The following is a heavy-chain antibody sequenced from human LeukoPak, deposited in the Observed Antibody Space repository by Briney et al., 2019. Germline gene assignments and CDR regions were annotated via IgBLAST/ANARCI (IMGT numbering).Heavy chain of an antibody. J-gene: IGHJ3*02. V-gene: IGHV3-7*01. CDR3: ARGRGLDI. Sequence: GGSLRLSCGASRFTFSNYAMTWVRQAPGKGLEWVANIKHDGSEKNYLDSVKGRFTISRDNAKNSLYLQMNSLRAEDTAVYYCARGRGLDIWGQGTMVTVSS. CDR1: RFTFSNYA. CDR2: IKHDGSEK.